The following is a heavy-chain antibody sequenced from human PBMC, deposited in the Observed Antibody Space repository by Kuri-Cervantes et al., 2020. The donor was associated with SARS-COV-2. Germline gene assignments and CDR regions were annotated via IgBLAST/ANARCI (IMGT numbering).Heavy chain of an antibody. J-gene: IGHJ4*02. D-gene: IGHD3-3*01. Sequence: GGSLRLSCAASGFTFSSYSMNWVRQAPGKGLEWVSSISSSSSYIYYADSVKGRFTISRDNAKNSLYLQMNSLRAEDTAVYYCAKEFTIFGVVPFDYWGQGTLVTVSS. CDR3: AKEFTIFGVVPFDY. V-gene: IGHV3-21*01. CDR2: ISSSSSYI. CDR1: GFTFSSYS.